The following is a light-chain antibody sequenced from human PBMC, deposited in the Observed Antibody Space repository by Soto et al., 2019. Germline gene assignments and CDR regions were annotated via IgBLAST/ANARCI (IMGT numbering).Light chain of an antibody. CDR3: QQYGSSIMYT. CDR1: RSLARNY. V-gene: IGKV3-20*01. CDR2: GAS. Sequence: DIVLTQSPGTLSLSPGERATLSCRASRSLARNYLAWYQQKPGQAPRLRFYGASTRATGVPDRFSGSGSGTDFVLTIIRLEPEDFAIYYCQQYGSSIMYTFGQGTKLEI. J-gene: IGKJ2*01.